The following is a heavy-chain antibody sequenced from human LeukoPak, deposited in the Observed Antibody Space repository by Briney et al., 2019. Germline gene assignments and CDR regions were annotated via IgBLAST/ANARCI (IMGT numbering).Heavy chain of an antibody. J-gene: IGHJ3*02. CDR2: ISWNSGSI. CDR3: AKGLVGATSDAFDI. V-gene: IGHV3-9*03. D-gene: IGHD1-26*01. CDR1: GFTFDDYA. Sequence: GRSLRLSCAASGFTFDDYAMHLVRQAPGKGLEWVSGISWNSGSIGYADSVKGRFTISRDNAKNSLYLQMNSLRAEDMALYYCAKGLVGATSDAFDIWGQGTMVTVSS.